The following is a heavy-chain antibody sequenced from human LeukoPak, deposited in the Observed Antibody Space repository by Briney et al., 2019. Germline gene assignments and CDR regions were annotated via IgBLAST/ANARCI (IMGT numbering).Heavy chain of an antibody. CDR3: ARPAAAAGDNDAFDI. D-gene: IGHD6-13*01. V-gene: IGHV4-59*08. CDR2: IYYTGST. Sequence: SETLSLTCTVSGGSVSRDYWSWIRQPPGKGLEWIGYIYYTGSTNYNPSLKSRVTISVDTSKNQFSLKLSSVTAADTAVYYCARPAAAAGDNDAFDIWGQGTMVTVSS. CDR1: GGSVSRDY. J-gene: IGHJ3*02.